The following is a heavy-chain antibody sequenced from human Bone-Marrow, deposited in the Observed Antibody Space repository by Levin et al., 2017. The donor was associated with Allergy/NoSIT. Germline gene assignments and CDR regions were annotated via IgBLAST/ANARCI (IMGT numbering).Heavy chain of an antibody. CDR1: GGSFSNYA. Sequence: GASVKVSCKASGGSFSNYALSWVRQAPGQGLEWMGGIIPIVGTVNYAQKFQGRVAIIADESTSTAYMELGSLRSEDTAVYYCARDYSSSWYGWFDPWGQGTLVTVSS. V-gene: IGHV1-69*13. CDR3: ARDYSSSWYGWFDP. CDR2: IIPIVGTV. D-gene: IGHD6-13*01. J-gene: IGHJ5*02.